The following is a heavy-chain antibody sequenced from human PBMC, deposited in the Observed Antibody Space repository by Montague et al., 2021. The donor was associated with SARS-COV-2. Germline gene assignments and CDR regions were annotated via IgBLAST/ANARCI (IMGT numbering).Heavy chain of an antibody. Sequence: SETLSLICTVSGGSISSSSYYWGWIRQPPGKGLEWIGSIYYSGSTYHNPSLKSRVTISVDTSKNQFSLKLSSVTAADTAVYYCARQGDQLLLEYWFDPWGQGTLVTVSS. V-gene: IGHV4-39*01. CDR2: IYYSGST. CDR3: ARQGDQLLLEYWFDP. J-gene: IGHJ5*02. D-gene: IGHD2-2*01. CDR1: GGSISSSSYY.